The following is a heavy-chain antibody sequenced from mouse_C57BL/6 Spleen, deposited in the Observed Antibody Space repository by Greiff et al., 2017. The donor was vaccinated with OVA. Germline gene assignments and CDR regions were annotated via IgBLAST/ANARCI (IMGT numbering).Heavy chain of an antibody. V-gene: IGHV5-16*01. CDR1: GFTFRDYY. Sequence: EVKLVESEGGLVQPGSSMKLSCTASGFTFRDYYMAWVRPVPEKGLEWVANINYDGSSTYYLDSLKSRFIISRDNAKNILYLQMSSLKSEDTATYYCARFDGYSPFDYWGQGTTLTVSS. CDR2: INYDGSST. D-gene: IGHD2-3*01. J-gene: IGHJ2*01. CDR3: ARFDGYSPFDY.